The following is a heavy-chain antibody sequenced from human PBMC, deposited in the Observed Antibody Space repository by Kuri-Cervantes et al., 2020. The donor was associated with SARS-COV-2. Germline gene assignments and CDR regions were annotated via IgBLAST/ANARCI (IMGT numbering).Heavy chain of an antibody. CDR3: ARDPRYSSSWLDY. CDR2: IKQDGSEK. D-gene: IGHD6-6*01. J-gene: IGHJ4*02. CDR1: GGSISSSSYY. V-gene: IGHV3-7*01. Sequence: GESLKISCTVSGGSISSSSYYWGWIRQPPGRGLEWVANIKQDGSEKYYVDSVKGRFTISRDNAKNSLYLQMNSLRAEDTAVYYCARDPRYSSSWLDYWGQGTLVTVSS.